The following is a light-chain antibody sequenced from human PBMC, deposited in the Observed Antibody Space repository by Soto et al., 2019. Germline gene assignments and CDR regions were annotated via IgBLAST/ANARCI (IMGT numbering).Light chain of an antibody. V-gene: IGLV2-11*01. CDR2: DVT. Sequence: QSALTQPRSVSGSPRQSVTISCTGTSSDVGRYDYVSWYQQYPGEAPKLIIYDVTERPSGVPDRFSGSKSGNTASLTISGLRAEDEAAYSCCSFAGSYSYVFGGGTKVTVL. J-gene: IGLJ1*01. CDR1: SSDVGRYDY. CDR3: CSFAGSYSYV.